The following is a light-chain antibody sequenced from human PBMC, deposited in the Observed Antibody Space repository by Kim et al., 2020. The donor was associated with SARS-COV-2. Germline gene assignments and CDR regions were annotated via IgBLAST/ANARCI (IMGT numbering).Light chain of an antibody. CDR1: RSVSRW. J-gene: IGKJ2*01. Sequence: ASVGDRVTITCRASRSVSRWLAWYQQKAGKAPTLLIYRATTLFSGVPSRCSGSGSGTEFTLTITSLQPEDFATYYCQQYNSYIDYTFGQGTKLEI. CDR3: QQYNSYIDYT. CDR2: RAT. V-gene: IGKV1-5*03.